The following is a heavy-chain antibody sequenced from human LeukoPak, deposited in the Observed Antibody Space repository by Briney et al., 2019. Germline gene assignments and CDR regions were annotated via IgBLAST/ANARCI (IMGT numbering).Heavy chain of an antibody. CDR3: ARGAARRTVNFDY. CDR2: ISSSSSYI. V-gene: IGHV3-21*01. D-gene: IGHD6-6*01. Sequence: GGSLRLSCAASGFTFSSYSMNWVRQAPGKGLEWVSSISSSSSYIYYADSVKGRFTISRDNAKNSLYLQMNSLRAEDTAVYYCARGAARRTVNFDYWGQGTLATVSS. J-gene: IGHJ4*02. CDR1: GFTFSSYS.